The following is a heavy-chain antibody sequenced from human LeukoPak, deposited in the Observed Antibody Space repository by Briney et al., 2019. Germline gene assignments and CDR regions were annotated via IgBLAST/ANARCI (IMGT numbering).Heavy chain of an antibody. D-gene: IGHD4-17*01. V-gene: IGHV1-69*05. Sequence: SVKVSCKASGGTFSSYAISWVRQAPGQGLEWMGRIIPIFGTANYAQKFQGRVTITTDESTSTAYMELSSLRSEDTAVYYCARGPYGDYEPFGFDYWGRGTLVTVSS. CDR3: ARGPYGDYEPFGFDY. J-gene: IGHJ4*02. CDR1: GGTFSSYA. CDR2: IIPIFGTA.